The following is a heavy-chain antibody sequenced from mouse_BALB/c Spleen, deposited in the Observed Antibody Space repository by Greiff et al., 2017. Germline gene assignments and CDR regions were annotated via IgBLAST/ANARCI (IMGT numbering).Heavy chain of an antibody. CDR1: GFTFSDYY. D-gene: IGHD2-1*01. CDR2: ISDGGSYT. Sequence: EVNVVESGGGLVKPGGSLKLSCAASGFTFSDYYMYWVRQTPEKRLEWVATISDGGSYTYYPDSVKGRFTISRDNAKNNLYLQMSSLKSEDTAMYYCARDKNGNYGWFAYWGQGTLVTVSA. CDR3: ARDKNGNYGWFAY. V-gene: IGHV5-4*02. J-gene: IGHJ3*01.